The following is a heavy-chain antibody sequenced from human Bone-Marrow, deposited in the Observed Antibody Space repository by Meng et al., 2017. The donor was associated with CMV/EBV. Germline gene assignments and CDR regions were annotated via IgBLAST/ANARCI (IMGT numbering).Heavy chain of an antibody. D-gene: IGHD5-18*01. CDR3: ARWVTASYSRGYSYGREYY. J-gene: IGHJ4*02. Sequence: GESLKISCAASGFTFSSYEMNWVRQAPGKGLEWVSYISSSGSTIYYADSVKGRFTISRDNAKNSLYLQMNSLRAEDTAVYYCARWVTASYSRGYSYGREYYWGQGTLVTVSS. CDR1: GFTFSSYE. CDR2: ISSSGSTI. V-gene: IGHV3-48*03.